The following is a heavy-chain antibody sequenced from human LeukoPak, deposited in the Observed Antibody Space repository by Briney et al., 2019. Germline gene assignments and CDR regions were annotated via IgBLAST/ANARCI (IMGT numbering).Heavy chain of an antibody. CDR1: GYTFTSYY. J-gene: IGHJ4*02. CDR3: ASAGYDSSGYYTSYFDY. D-gene: IGHD3-22*01. V-gene: IGHV1-46*01. Sequence: ASMKVSCKASGYTFTSYYMHWVRQAPGQGLEWMGIINPSGGSTSYAQKFQGRVTMTRDTSTSTVYMELSSLRSEDTAVYYCASAGYDSSGYYTSYFDYWGQGTLVTVSS. CDR2: INPSGGST.